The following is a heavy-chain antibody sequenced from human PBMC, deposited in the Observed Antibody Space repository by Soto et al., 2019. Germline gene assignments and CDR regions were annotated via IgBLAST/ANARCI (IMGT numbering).Heavy chain of an antibody. J-gene: IGHJ6*02. V-gene: IGHV4-31*03. CDR2: IFYSGST. D-gene: IGHD2-2*01. Sequence: QVQLQESGPGLVKPSQTLSLICTVSGGSISSDNSYWSWIRQHPGKGLEWIGYIFYSGSTYYNPSLRSRVTISVDTSKNHFSLKVKSVTAADTAVYYCARDHRVVPAAEVHYYGMDVWGQGTTVTVSS. CDR1: GGSISSDNSY. CDR3: ARDHRVVPAAEVHYYGMDV.